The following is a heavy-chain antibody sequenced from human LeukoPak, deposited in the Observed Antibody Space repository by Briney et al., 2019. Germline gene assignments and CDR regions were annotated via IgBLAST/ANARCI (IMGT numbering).Heavy chain of an antibody. CDR3: ASQAGYSSDLGFDP. CDR1: GGSISNYY. CDR2: IYQTGAT. V-gene: IGHV4-59*12. D-gene: IGHD6-19*01. J-gene: IGHJ5*02. Sequence: PSETLSLTCTVSGGSISNYYWSWFRQPPGKGLEWIGYIYQTGATSYNPSLKSRVTMSVDTSKNQFSLKLSSVTAADTAVYYCASQAGYSSDLGFDPWGQGTLVTVSS.